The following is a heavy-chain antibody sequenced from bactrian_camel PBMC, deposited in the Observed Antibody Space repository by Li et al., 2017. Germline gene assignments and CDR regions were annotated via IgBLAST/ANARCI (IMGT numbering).Heavy chain of an antibody. CDR1: GDTIGRYC. Sequence: HVQLVESGGGSVQIGGSLRLSCVASGDTIGRYCMGWFRQIPDKEREGVACIDRNGITGFADSVNGRFTISKDGAKNTLYLQMNSLKPEDTAMYYCAAAADDSLPLADFGYWGQGTQVTVS. CDR3: AAAADDSLPLADFGY. V-gene: IGHV3S55*01. J-gene: IGHJ6*01. CDR2: IDRNGIT. D-gene: IGHD1*01.